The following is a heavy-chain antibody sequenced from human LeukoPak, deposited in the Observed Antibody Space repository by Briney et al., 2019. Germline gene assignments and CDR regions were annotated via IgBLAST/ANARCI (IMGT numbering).Heavy chain of an antibody. CDR1: GFTFSSYA. D-gene: IGHD3-3*01. Sequence: GGSLRLSCAASGFTFSSYAMRWVRQAPGKGLECVSAISSNGGSTYHANTVNGSFTISIDNSKSTLYLQMVSLRAEDMAVYYCARAGRFLEWLYPFDYWGQGTLVTVSS. V-gene: IGHV3-64*01. CDR3: ARAGRFLEWLYPFDY. J-gene: IGHJ4*02. CDR2: ISSNGGST.